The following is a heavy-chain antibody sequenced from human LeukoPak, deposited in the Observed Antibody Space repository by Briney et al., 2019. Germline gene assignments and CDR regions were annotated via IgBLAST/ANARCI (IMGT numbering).Heavy chain of an antibody. D-gene: IGHD2-2*01. CDR3: ARDLPPTRGVPAAWFDP. V-gene: IGHV4-38-2*02. Sequence: SETLSLTCTVSGYSISSGYYWGWIRQPPGKGLEWIGSIYHSGSTYYNPSLKSRVTISVDTSQNQFSLKLSSVTAADTAVYYCARDLPPTRGVPAAWFDPWGQGTLVTVSS. CDR1: GYSISSGYY. CDR2: IYHSGST. J-gene: IGHJ5*02.